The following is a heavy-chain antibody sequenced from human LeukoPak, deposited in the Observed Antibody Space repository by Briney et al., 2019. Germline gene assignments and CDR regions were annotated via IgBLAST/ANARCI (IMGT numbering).Heavy chain of an antibody. CDR1: GFTFSSYA. V-gene: IGHV3-23*01. J-gene: IGHJ4*02. CDR2: ISGSGGST. D-gene: IGHD3-22*01. Sequence: GGSLRLSCAASGFTFSSYAMSWVRHAPGKGLEWVSAISGSGGSTYYADSVKGRFTISRDNSKNTLYLQMNSLRAEDTAVYYCARDLVFGDYYDSSGYQDYWGQGTLVTVSS. CDR3: ARDLVFGDYYDSSGYQDY.